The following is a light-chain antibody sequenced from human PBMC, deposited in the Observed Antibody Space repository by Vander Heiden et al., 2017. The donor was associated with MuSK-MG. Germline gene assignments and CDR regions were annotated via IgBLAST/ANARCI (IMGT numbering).Light chain of an antibody. V-gene: IGKV1-5*03. J-gene: IGKJ2*01. CDR1: QSISSW. CDR3: QQYNSYSPYT. CDR2: KAS. Sequence: DIQMTQSPSTLSASVGDRVTITCRASQSISSWLAWYQQKPGNAPKLLIYKASSLESGVPSRFSGSGSGTEFTLTISSLQPDDFATYYCQQYNSYSPYTYGQGTKLEIK.